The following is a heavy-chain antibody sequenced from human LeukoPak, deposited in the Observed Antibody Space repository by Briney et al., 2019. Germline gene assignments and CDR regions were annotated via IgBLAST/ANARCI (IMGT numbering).Heavy chain of an antibody. CDR3: ATHRAGERELIITYNWFDP. D-gene: IGHD3-10*01. V-gene: IGHV4-39*01. Sequence: PSETLSLTCTVSGVSISSPIYYWGWIRQPPGKGLEWIGSIFYSGSTYYNPSLKSRVTISVDTSENQFSLKLSSVTAADTAVYYCATHRAGERELIITYNWFDPWGQGTLVTVSS. CDR2: IFYSGST. CDR1: GVSISSPIYY. J-gene: IGHJ5*02.